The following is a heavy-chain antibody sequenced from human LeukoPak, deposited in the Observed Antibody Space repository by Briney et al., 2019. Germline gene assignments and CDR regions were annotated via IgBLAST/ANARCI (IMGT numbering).Heavy chain of an antibody. V-gene: IGHV3-23*01. CDR2: FSGIGEST. J-gene: IGHJ3*02. CDR1: GCPLKQYE. CDR3: AKPPPPRYFDWYDAFDI. Sequence: GSLILSFEAPGCPLKQYEILRVRQAPGKGEGWGAAFSGIGESTYYADSVQDRFTISGDDSKNTLYLQMNSLRAEDTAVYYCAKPPPPRYFDWYDAFDIWGQGTMVTVSS. D-gene: IGHD3-9*01.